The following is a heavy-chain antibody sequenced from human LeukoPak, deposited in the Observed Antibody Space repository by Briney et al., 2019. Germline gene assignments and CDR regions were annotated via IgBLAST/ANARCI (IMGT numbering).Heavy chain of an antibody. J-gene: IGHJ4*02. V-gene: IGHV3-73*01. Sequence: GGSLRLSCAASGFAFSGSAMHWVRQASGKGLEWVGRIRSKANSYATAYAASVKGRFTISRDDSKNTAYLQMNSLKAEDTAVYYCAKDASMVRGVMGYWGQGTLVTVSS. D-gene: IGHD3-10*01. CDR3: AKDASMVRGVMGY. CDR1: GFAFSGSA. CDR2: IRSKANSYAT.